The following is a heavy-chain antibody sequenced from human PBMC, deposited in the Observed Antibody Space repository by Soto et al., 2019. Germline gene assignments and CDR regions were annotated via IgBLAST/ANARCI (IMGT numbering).Heavy chain of an antibody. CDR1: GGSISSYY. V-gene: IGHV4-39*01. D-gene: IGHD3-22*01. CDR2: IYYSGST. CDR3: ARHEYHSSGPSAY. J-gene: IGHJ4*02. Sequence: SETLSLTCTVSGGSISSYYWGWIRQPPGKGLEWIGSIYYSGSTYYNPSLKSRVTISVDTSKNQFSLKLSSVTAADTAVYYCARHEYHSSGPSAYWGQGTLVTVSS.